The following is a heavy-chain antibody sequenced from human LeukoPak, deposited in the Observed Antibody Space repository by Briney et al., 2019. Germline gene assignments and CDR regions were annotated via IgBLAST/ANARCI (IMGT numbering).Heavy chain of an antibody. V-gene: IGHV1-18*01. CDR2: ISAYNGNT. CDR1: GYTFTSYG. CDR3: ARSGVQTANSWYIY. D-gene: IGHD6-13*01. Sequence: ASVKVSCKASGYTFTSYGISWLRQAPGQGLEWLGWISAYNGNTNHAEKLQDRVTMTTDTSTSTAYMELRSLSSDDTAVYYCARSGVQTANSWYIYWGQGTLVTVSS. J-gene: IGHJ4*02.